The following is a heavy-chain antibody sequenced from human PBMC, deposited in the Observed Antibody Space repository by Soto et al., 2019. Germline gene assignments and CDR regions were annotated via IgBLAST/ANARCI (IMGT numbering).Heavy chain of an antibody. V-gene: IGHV3-74*01. D-gene: IGHD2-15*01. CDR3: ARDLGSPKYYFDY. Sequence: PGGSLRLSCAASGFTFSTYWMHWVRQAPGKGLVWVSRINDDGSSTSYADSVKGRFTISRDNAKNTLFLQMNSLRAEDTAVYYCARDLGSPKYYFDYWGQGALVTVSS. CDR1: GFTFSTYW. J-gene: IGHJ4*02. CDR2: INDDGSST.